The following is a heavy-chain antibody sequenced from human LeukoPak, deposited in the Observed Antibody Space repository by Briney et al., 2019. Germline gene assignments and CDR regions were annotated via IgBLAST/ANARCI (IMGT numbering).Heavy chain of an antibody. D-gene: IGHD2-21*02. V-gene: IGHV3-23*01. J-gene: IGHJ4*02. CDR3: AKDFVVVPGNVNYFDY. CDR2: ISGSGDNT. Sequence: QAGGSLRLSCAASGFTFSNYAMGWVRQAPGKGLEWVSAISGSGDNTYYADSVKGRFTVSRDNSKNTLYVQMKSLRAEDTAVYYCAKDFVVVPGNVNYFDYWGQGTLVTVSS. CDR1: GFTFSNYA.